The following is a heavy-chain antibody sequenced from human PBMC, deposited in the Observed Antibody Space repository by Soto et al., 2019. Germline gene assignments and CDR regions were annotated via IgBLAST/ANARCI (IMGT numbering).Heavy chain of an antibody. V-gene: IGHV5-10-1*01. CDR3: ARLFPPYSSGWYSSTFYYGMDV. J-gene: IGHJ6*02. Sequence: PGESLKISCKGSGYSFTSYWISWVRQMPGKGLEWMGRIDPSDSYTNYSPSFQGHVTISADKSISTAYLQWSSLKASDTAMYYCARLFPPYSSGWYSSTFYYGMDVWGQGTTVTVSS. CDR2: IDPSDSYT. CDR1: GYSFTSYW. D-gene: IGHD6-19*01.